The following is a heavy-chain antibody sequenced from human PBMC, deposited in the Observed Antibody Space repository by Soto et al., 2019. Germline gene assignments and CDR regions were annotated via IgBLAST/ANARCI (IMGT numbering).Heavy chain of an antibody. CDR1: GGSISSSSYY. Sequence: QLQLQESGPGLVKPSETLSLTCTVSGGSISSSSYYWGWIRQPPGKGLEWIGNIYYIGSTYYNPSLKSRVTISGPPSKNQFSLKLSSVTAADTAVYYCARRERGYFDCIDCWGQGTLVTVSS. V-gene: IGHV4-39*01. J-gene: IGHJ4*02. CDR3: ARRERGYFDCIDC. CDR2: IYYIGST. D-gene: IGHD3-9*01.